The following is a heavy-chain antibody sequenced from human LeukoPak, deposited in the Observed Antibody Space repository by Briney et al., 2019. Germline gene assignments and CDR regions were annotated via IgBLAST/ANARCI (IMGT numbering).Heavy chain of an antibody. J-gene: IGHJ4*02. V-gene: IGHV3-21*01. Sequence: KSGGSLRLSCAASGFTFNSYSMNWVRQAPGKGLEWVASIGTTSTFIHYADSVKGRFTISRDNAQDSLFLQMNSLGAEDTAVYYCAKAHPGFDYWGQGVLVTVSS. CDR2: IGTTSTFI. CDR3: AKAHPGFDY. CDR1: GFTFNSYS.